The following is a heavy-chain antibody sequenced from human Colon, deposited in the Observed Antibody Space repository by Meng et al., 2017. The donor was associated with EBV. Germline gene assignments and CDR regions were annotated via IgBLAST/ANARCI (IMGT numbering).Heavy chain of an antibody. D-gene: IGHD4-17*01. CDR2: INHSGST. CDR1: GGSFIGYY. CDR3: ARRTTVNLRSFDS. J-gene: IGHJ4*02. V-gene: IGHV4-34*01. Sequence: QVRVRQVGAGLLKPTATLSLACAVSGGSFIGYYWSWIRQAPGKGLEWIGEINHSGSTKFNPSLESRVSISVDTSENQVSLKLTSVTAADTAVYYCARRTTVNLRSFDSWGQGTLVTVSS.